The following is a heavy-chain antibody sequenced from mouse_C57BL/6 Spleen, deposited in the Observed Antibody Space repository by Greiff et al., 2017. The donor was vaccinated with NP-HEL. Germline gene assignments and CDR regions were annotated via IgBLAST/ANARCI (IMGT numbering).Heavy chain of an antibody. V-gene: IGHV1-80*01. CDR3: ASEGAYYSNSKGFAY. CDR2: IYPGDGDT. Sequence: QVQLQHSGAELVKPGASVKISCKASGYAFSSYWMNWVQQRPGKGLEWIGQIYPGDGDTNYNGKFKGKATLTADKSSSTAYMQLSSLTSEDSAVDFCASEGAYYSNSKGFAYWGKGTLVTVSA. D-gene: IGHD2-5*01. J-gene: IGHJ3*01. CDR1: GYAFSSYW.